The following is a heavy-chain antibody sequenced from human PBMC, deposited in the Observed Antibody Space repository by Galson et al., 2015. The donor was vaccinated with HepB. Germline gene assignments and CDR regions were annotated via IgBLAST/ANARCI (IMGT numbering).Heavy chain of an antibody. CDR3: AREGSKGASDAFDI. J-gene: IGHJ3*02. Sequence: SLRLSCAVSGFTFKNYAMHWVRQAPGKGLEWVAVISYDGSNKYYADSVKGRFTISRDNSKNTLYLQMNSLRAEDTAVYYCAREGSKGASDAFDIWGQGTMVTVSS. CDR1: GFTFKNYA. CDR2: ISYDGSNK. V-gene: IGHV3-30-3*01. D-gene: IGHD1-26*01.